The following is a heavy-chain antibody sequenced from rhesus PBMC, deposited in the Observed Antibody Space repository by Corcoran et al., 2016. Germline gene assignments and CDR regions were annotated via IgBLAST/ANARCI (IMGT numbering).Heavy chain of an antibody. Sequence: EVQLVESGAGLVQPGGSLRLSCAASGFTSSNSWMSWVRQAPGKGLEWVSYISNGGGSTYYADSVKGRFTISRDNAKNTLSLQMNSLRAEDTAVYYCATTPVGIAAAGRMGNFDYWGQGVLVTVSS. D-gene: IGHD6S26*01. CDR3: ATTPVGIAAAGRMGNFDY. J-gene: IGHJ4*01. V-gene: IGHV3S5*01. CDR2: ISNGGGST. CDR1: GFTSSNSW.